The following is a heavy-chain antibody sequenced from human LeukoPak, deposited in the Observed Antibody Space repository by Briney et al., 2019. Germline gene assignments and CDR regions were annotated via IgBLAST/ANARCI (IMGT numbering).Heavy chain of an antibody. V-gene: IGHV3-74*01. CDR3: VRGNDYGGPHY. Sequence: GGSLRLSCAVSGFTFSSYWMHWVRQAPGKGLVWVSRIDRDGGRINYADSVKGRFTISRDNGKNTLFLQMNSLRAEDAAVYYCVRGNDYGGPHYWGQGTLVTVSS. CDR2: IDRDGGRI. J-gene: IGHJ4*02. D-gene: IGHD4-23*01. CDR1: GFTFSSYW.